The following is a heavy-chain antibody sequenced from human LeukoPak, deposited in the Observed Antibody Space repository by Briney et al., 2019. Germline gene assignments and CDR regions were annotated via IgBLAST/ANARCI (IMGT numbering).Heavy chain of an antibody. V-gene: IGHV4-61*02. Sequence: SETLSLTCTVSGGSISSGSYYWSWIRQPAGKGLEWIGRIYTSGSTNYNPSLESRVTISVDTSKNQFSLNLMSVTAADTAVYYCAREREIWASPVYYSHMDVWGKGTTVTISS. D-gene: IGHD3-16*01. CDR2: IYTSGST. J-gene: IGHJ6*03. CDR3: AREREIWASPVYYSHMDV. CDR1: GGSISSGSYY.